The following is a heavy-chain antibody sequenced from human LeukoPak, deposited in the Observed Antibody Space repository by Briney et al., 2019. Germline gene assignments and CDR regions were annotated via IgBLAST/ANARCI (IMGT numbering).Heavy chain of an antibody. CDR3: ARGDYVWGTYPGASDI. CDR2: ISSSSSYI. D-gene: IGHD3-16*02. J-gene: IGHJ3*02. CDR1: GFTFSSYS. V-gene: IGHV3-21*01. Sequence: GGSLRLSCAASGFTFSSYSMNWVRQAPGKGLEWVSSISSSSSYIYYADSVKGRFTISRDNAKNSLYLQMNSLRAEDTAVYYCARGDYVWGTYPGASDIWGQGTKVTVSS.